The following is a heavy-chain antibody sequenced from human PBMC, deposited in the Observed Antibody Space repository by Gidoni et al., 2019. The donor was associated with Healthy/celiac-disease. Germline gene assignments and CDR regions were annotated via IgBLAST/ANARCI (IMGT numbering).Heavy chain of an antibody. J-gene: IGHJ4*03. D-gene: IGHD2-2*01. CDR3: TREGRVREIGVGEAFDL. CDR2: LRSKAYGGTT. Sequence: VQLVESGRGLVKPGRSLRLSCTTAGFTWGDCVMSWFRQAPGEGLEWVGFLRSKAYGGTTAYAASGKGSFTSSSCASKSTAYLQTNSLKTEDPAVYSCTREGRVREIGVGEAFDLWGQGTLVTVSS. V-gene: IGHV3-49*05. CDR1: GFTWGDCV.